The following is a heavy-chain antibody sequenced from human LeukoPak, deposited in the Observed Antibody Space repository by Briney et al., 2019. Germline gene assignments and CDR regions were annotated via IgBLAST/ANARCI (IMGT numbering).Heavy chain of an antibody. CDR2: MNPNSGNT. V-gene: IGHV1-8*01. CDR1: GYTFTSYD. CDR3: ARDLYGGNFRAEKGFDY. D-gene: IGHD4-23*01. J-gene: IGHJ4*02. Sequence: ASVKVSCKASGYTFTSYDINWVRQATGQGLEWMGWMNPNSGNTGYAQKFQGRVTITADKSTSTAYMELSSLRSEDTAVYYCARDLYGGNFRAEKGFDYWGQGTLVTVSS.